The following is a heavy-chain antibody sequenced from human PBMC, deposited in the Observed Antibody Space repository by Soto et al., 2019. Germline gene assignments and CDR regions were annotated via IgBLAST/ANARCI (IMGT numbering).Heavy chain of an antibody. D-gene: IGHD3-10*01. J-gene: IGHJ4*02. CDR2: MNPNSGNT. Sequence: ASVKVSCKASGYTFTRYDINWVRQATGQGLEWMGLMNPNSGNTGYAQKFQGRVTMTRNTSISTAYMELSSLRSEDTAVYYCARRGPYYYGSGSYLFDYWGQGTLVTVSS. CDR3: ARRGPYYYGSGSYLFDY. V-gene: IGHV1-8*01. CDR1: GYTFTRYD.